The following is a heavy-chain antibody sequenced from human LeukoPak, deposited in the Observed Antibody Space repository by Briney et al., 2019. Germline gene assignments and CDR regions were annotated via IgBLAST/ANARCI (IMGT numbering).Heavy chain of an antibody. CDR1: GGTFSSYA. CDR3: ARMRIAVAGKSFRDYYYYMDV. V-gene: IGHV1-69*06. CDR2: IIPIFGTA. D-gene: IGHD6-19*01. J-gene: IGHJ6*03. Sequence: GASVKVSCKASGGTFSSYAISWVRQAPGQGLEWMGGIIPIFGTANYAQKFQGRVTITADKSTSTAYMELSSLRSEDTAVYYCARMRIAVAGKSFRDYYYYMDVWGKGTTVTVSS.